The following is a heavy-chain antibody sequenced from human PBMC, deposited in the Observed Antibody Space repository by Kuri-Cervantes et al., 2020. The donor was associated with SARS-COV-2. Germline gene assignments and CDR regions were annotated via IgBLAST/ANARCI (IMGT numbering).Heavy chain of an antibody. CDR1: GFTFSSYG. Sequence: LSLTCAASGFTFSSYGKHWVRQAPGKGLEWVAVISYDGSNKYYADSVKGRFTISRDNSKNTLYLQMNSLRAEDTAVYYCAKDLRLLWFGELLYWGQGTLVTVSS. J-gene: IGHJ4*02. D-gene: IGHD3-10*01. CDR3: AKDLRLLWFGELLY. CDR2: ISYDGSNK. V-gene: IGHV3-30*18.